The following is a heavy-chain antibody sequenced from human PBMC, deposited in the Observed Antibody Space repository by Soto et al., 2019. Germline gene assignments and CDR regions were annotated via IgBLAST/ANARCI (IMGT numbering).Heavy chain of an antibody. Sequence: EVQLVESGEGLVQPGGSLRLSCAASGFTFSSYAMHWVRQAPGKGLEYVSAISSNGGSTYYADSVKGRFTISRDNSKNTLYLQMGSLRAEDMAVYYCARGSFWEGSSGYWYFDLWGRGTLVTVSS. CDR2: ISSNGGST. CDR3: ARGSFWEGSSGYWYFDL. V-gene: IGHV3-64*02. CDR1: GFTFSSYA. D-gene: IGHD6-6*01. J-gene: IGHJ2*01.